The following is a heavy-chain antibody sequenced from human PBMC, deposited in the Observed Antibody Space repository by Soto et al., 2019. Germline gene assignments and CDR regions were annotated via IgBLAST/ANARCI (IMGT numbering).Heavy chain of an antibody. J-gene: IGHJ4*02. CDR1: GYTFTSYA. CDR2: INAGNGNT. CDR3: AGGAAPLGYGFDY. V-gene: IGHV1-3*01. D-gene: IGHD5-18*01. Sequence: QVQLVQSGAEVKKPGASVKVSCKASGYTFTSYAMHWVRQAPGQRLEWMGWINAGNGNTKYSQKFQGRVTITRDTSASTAYMELSSLRSEDTAVYYCAGGAAPLGYGFDYWGQGTLVTVSS.